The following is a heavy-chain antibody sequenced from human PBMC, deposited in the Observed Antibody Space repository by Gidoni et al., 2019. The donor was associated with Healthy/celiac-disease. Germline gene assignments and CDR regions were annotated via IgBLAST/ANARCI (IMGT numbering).Heavy chain of an antibody. CDR2: ISWNSGSI. J-gene: IGHJ4*02. CDR3: AKAPRPHRGLFDY. Sequence: EVQLVESGGGLVQPGRSLRPSCAASGFTFDDYAMHWVRQAPGKGLEWVSGISWNSGSIGYADSVKGRFTISRDNAKNSLYLQMNSLRAEDTALYYCAKAPRPHRGLFDYWGQGTLVTVSS. CDR1: GFTFDDYA. V-gene: IGHV3-9*01.